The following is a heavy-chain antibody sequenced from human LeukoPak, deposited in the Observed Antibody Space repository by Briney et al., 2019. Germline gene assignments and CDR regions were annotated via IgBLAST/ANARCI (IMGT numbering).Heavy chain of an antibody. J-gene: IGHJ4*02. Sequence: SETLSLTCTVSGYSISSGYYWGWIRQPPGKGLEWIGSIYHSGSTYYNPSLKSRVTISVDTSKNQFSLKLSSVTAADTAVYYCARLIDYWGQGTLVTVSS. CDR3: ARLIDY. CDR1: GYSISSGYY. V-gene: IGHV4-38-2*02. CDR2: IYHSGST.